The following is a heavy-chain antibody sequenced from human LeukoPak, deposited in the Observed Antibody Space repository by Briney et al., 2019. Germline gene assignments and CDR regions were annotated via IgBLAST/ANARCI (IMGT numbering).Heavy chain of an antibody. Sequence: GGSLRLSCAASGFTFSDDYMGWIRQAPGKGLEWVSYISSSSSYTNYADSVKGRFTISRDNSKNTLYLQMNSLRAEDTAVYYCAKQDIRSSGWYDWGQGTLVTVSS. J-gene: IGHJ4*02. V-gene: IGHV3-11*03. D-gene: IGHD6-19*01. CDR3: AKQDIRSSGWYD. CDR2: ISSSSSYT. CDR1: GFTFSDDY.